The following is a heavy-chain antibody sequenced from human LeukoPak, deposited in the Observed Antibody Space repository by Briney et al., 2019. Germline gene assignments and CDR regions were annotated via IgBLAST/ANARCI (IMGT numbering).Heavy chain of an antibody. J-gene: IGHJ4*02. CDR1: GFTFNSAW. D-gene: IGHD2-15*01. Sequence: GGSLRLSCAASGFTFNSAWMNWVSQTPGKGLEWVGRIKSNTHSGTTDYAAPVKGRFTISRDDSKNTLYLQVNSLKTEDTAVYYCTTTIFVVLVAALDYWGQGTLVTVSS. CDR3: TTTIFVVLVAALDY. CDR2: IKSNTHSGTT. V-gene: IGHV3-15*01.